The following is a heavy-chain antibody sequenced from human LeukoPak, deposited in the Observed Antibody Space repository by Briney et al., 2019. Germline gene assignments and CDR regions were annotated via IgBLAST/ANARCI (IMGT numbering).Heavy chain of an antibody. Sequence: PGGSLRFSCAASGFTFNTYAMHRVRQAPGKGLEWVTVISYDGNTKYYADSVKGRFTISRDNSKNTLYMQMNSLRAEDMAVYYCARDQGGDGGFDYWGQGVLVTVSS. CDR1: GFTFNTYA. V-gene: IGHV3-30*04. CDR2: ISYDGNTK. J-gene: IGHJ4*02. D-gene: IGHD2-21*01. CDR3: ARDQGGDGGFDY.